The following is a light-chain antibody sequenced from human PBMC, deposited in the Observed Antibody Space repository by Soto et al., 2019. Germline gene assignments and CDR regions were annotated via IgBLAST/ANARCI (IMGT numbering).Light chain of an antibody. J-gene: IGLJ3*02. CDR1: SSNIGAGYN. CDR3: YSYSAYTTLWV. V-gene: IGLV1-40*01. CDR2: GNN. Sequence: QSVLTQAPSVSGAPGQRVTISCTGSSSNIGAGYNVHWYQQFPGAAPKLLIYGNNNRPSGVPDRFSAFASGTAASLAITGLQAEDEAEYYCYSYSAYTTLWVFGGGTKLTVL.